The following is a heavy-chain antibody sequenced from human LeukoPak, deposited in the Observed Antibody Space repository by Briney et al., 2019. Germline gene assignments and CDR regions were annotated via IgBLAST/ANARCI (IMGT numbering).Heavy chain of an antibody. CDR1: GFTFGKYW. J-gene: IGHJ4*02. CDR2: IKLDGSEK. CDR3: AKAGGNFVFDY. V-gene: IGHV3-7*03. D-gene: IGHD1-7*01. Sequence: GGSLRLSCVASGFTFGKYWMSWVRQAPGKGLEWVANIKLDGSEKNYVDSVKGRFTISRDNTKNSLYLQMNSLRVEDTAIYYCAKAGGNFVFDYWGQGTLVTVSS.